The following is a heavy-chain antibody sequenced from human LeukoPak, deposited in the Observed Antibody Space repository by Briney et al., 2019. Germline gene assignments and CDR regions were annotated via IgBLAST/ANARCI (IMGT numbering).Heavy chain of an antibody. CDR1: GFPFSNYW. D-gene: IGHD3-10*01. Sequence: PGGSLRLSCAASGFPFSNYWITWVRQAPGKGLEWVANINQSGSGKYYVDSVKGQFTISRDNAKNSLYLQINSLRAEDTAVYFCARDRVTNSYDYYGLDVWGQGTTVSVSS. V-gene: IGHV3-7*03. CDR2: INQSGSGK. CDR3: ARDRVTNSYDYYGLDV. J-gene: IGHJ6*02.